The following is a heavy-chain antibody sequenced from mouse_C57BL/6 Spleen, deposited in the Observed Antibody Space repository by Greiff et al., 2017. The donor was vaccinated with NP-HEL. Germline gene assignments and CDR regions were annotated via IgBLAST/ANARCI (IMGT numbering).Heavy chain of an antibody. V-gene: IGHV1-59*01. CDR3: ARFLYDYDVDYAMDY. D-gene: IGHD2-4*01. Sequence: VQLQQSGAELVRPGTSVKLSCKASGYTFTSYWMHWVKQRPGQGLEWIGVIVPSDSYTNYNQKFKGKATLTVATSSSTAYMQLISQTSEDSAVYYCARFLYDYDVDYAMDYWGQGTSVTVSS. CDR1: GYTFTSYW. CDR2: IVPSDSYT. J-gene: IGHJ4*01.